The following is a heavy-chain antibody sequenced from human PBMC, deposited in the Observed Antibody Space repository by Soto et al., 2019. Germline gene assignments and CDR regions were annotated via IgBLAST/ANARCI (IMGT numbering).Heavy chain of an antibody. CDR1: GYTFSNFW. CDR3: ARSPRSSPYFDY. D-gene: IGHD6-13*01. CDR2: IYPGDHET. J-gene: IGHJ4*02. V-gene: IGHV5-51*01. Sequence: PGESLKISCQCSGYTFSNFWIGWVRQLPGKGLEWMGIIYPGDHETRYSPSFQGKVTISADKSINTAYLQWNSLEASDTAFYFCARSPRSSPYFDYWGQGALVTVSS.